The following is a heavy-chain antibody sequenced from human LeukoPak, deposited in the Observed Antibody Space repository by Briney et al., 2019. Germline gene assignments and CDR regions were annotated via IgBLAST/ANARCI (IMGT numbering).Heavy chain of an antibody. CDR3: TRDPFQGVAVYCAGDV. CDR2: INQEGNLK. CDR1: GFTFSTYW. Sequence: GGSLSLCCGASGFTFSTYWMSWVRQAPGKGPEWVANINQEGNLKYYVDSVKGRFTISRDNAKNSLCLQMNSLRAEDTAVYYCTRDPFQGVAVYCAGDVWGQGTTVSVSS. J-gene: IGHJ6*02. D-gene: IGHD5/OR15-5a*01. V-gene: IGHV3-7*01.